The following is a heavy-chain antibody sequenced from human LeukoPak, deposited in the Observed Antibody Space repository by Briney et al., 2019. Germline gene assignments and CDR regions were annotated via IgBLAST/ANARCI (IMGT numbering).Heavy chain of an antibody. Sequence: SETLSLTCTVSGGSINSYYWSWLRQPAERGLEWIGRIYASGSTTYNPSLRSRVAISMDTSENQFSLRLTSVTAADTAVYYCAREGGLRYFDWLFDYFDYWGQGTLVTVSS. V-gene: IGHV4-4*07. CDR3: AREGGLRYFDWLFDYFDY. CDR1: GGSINSYY. D-gene: IGHD3-9*01. J-gene: IGHJ4*02. CDR2: IYASGST.